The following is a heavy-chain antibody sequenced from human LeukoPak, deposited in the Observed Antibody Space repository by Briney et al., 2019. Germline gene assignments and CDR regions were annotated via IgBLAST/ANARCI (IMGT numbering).Heavy chain of an antibody. J-gene: IGHJ5*02. Sequence: PGGSLRLSCTASGFTFSNYGMHWVRQAPGKGLEWVAVILYDGNDEYYTDTVKGRFAISRDNSKNTLYLQMNSLRAEDTAVYYCARDGAVGYCSGGSCYSHNWFDPWGQGTLVTVSS. D-gene: IGHD2-15*01. V-gene: IGHV3-30*02. CDR1: GFTFSNYG. CDR2: ILYDGNDE. CDR3: ARDGAVGYCSGGSCYSHNWFDP.